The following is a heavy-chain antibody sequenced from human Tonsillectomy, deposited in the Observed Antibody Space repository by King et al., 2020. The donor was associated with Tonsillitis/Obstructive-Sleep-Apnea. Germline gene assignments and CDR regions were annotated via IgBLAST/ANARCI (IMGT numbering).Heavy chain of an antibody. CDR1: GGSFSGYY. Sequence: VQLQQWGAGLLKPSETLSLTCAVYGGSFSGYYWNLICQPPGKGLEWIGEIDHSGSTNYNPSLKSRVTISVDTSKNQFSLKLSSVTAADTAVYFCAREHTSSLDYWGQGTLVTVSS. V-gene: IGHV4-34*01. D-gene: IGHD6-13*01. J-gene: IGHJ4*02. CDR2: IDHSGST. CDR3: AREHTSSLDY.